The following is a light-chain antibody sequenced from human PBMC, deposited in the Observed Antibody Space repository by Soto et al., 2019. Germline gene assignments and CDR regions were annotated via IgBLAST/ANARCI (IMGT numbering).Light chain of an antibody. Sequence: QSVLTQSPSASASLGASVKLTCTLSSGHSSYAIAWHQQQPEKGPRYLMNVNSDGSHSKGDGIPDRFSGSSSGAERYLTIPSLQSEDEADYYCQTWGSGIVVFGGGTKLTVL. CDR1: SGHSSYA. CDR2: VNSDGSH. V-gene: IGLV4-69*01. CDR3: QTWGSGIVV. J-gene: IGLJ2*01.